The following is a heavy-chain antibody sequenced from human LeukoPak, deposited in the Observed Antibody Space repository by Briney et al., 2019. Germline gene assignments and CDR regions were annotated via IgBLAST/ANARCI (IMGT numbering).Heavy chain of an antibody. CDR3: ARNSMYNVNWAGS. CDR2: TDGSST. D-gene: IGHD1-14*01. Sequence: GGSLRLSCAASGFIFSSYWMHWVRHAPGKGLAWVSRTDGSSTSYADSVKGRFTISRDNAKNTLYLQMNSLRAEDTAVYYCARNSMYNVNWAGSWGQGTLVTVSS. J-gene: IGHJ5*02. CDR1: GFIFSSYW. V-gene: IGHV3-74*01.